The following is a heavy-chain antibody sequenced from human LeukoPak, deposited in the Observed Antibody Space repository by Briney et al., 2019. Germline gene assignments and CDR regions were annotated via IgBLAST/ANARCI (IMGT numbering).Heavy chain of an antibody. Sequence: ASVKVSCKASGYTFTSYAMHWVRQAPGQGLEWMGWISAYNGNTNYAQKLQGRVTMTTDTSTSTAYMELRSLRSDDTAVYYCARRGFGEFLDYWGQGTLVTVSS. CDR3: ARRGFGEFLDY. CDR2: ISAYNGNT. J-gene: IGHJ4*02. D-gene: IGHD3-10*01. V-gene: IGHV1-18*01. CDR1: GYTFTSYA.